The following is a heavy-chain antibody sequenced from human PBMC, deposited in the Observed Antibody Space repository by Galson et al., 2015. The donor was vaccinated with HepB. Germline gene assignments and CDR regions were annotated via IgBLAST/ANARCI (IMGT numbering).Heavy chain of an antibody. CDR1: GFTFDDYA. CDR3: SKGSDYDFFTGPYVMDV. CDR2: INWNSGSI. J-gene: IGHJ6*02. D-gene: IGHD3-9*01. Sequence: SLRLSCAASGFTFDDYAMHWVRHAPGKGLEWVSGINWNSGSIDYADSVKGRFTISRDNAKNTLYLQMNSLRREDTALYFCSKGSDYDFFTGPYVMDVWGQGTTVTVSS. V-gene: IGHV3-9*01.